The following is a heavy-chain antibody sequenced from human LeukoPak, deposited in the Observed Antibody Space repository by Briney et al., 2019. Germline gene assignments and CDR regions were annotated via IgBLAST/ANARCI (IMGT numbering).Heavy chain of an antibody. J-gene: IGHJ6*03. Sequence: ASVKVSCKASGYTFTGYYMHWVRQAPGQGLEWMGWINPNSGGTSYAQKFQGRVTMTRDTSISTAYMELSRLRSDDTAVYYCARDYYYYYYMDVWGKGTTVTVSS. CDR1: GYTFTGYY. V-gene: IGHV1-2*02. CDR3: ARDYYYYYYMDV. CDR2: INPNSGGT.